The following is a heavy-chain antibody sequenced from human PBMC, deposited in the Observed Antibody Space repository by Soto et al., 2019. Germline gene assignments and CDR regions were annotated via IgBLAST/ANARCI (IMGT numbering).Heavy chain of an antibody. Sequence: QGPLVQSGAEVKKPGASVKVSCKASGYTFTRYGISWVRQAPGQGLEWMGWISGYNGDTNYAQNLQDRVTMTIDTSTNTAYMELRSLTSDDTAVYYCAKNGQPPYYYYGLDVWGQGTTVTVSS. CDR3: AKNGQPPYYYYGLDV. J-gene: IGHJ6*02. CDR2: ISGYNGDT. V-gene: IGHV1-18*01. D-gene: IGHD2-8*01. CDR1: GYTFTRYG.